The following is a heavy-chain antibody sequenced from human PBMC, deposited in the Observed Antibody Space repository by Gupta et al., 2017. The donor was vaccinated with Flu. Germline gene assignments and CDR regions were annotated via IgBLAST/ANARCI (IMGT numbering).Heavy chain of an antibody. Sequence: EVPLMESGGGLVQPGGSLRTSCAASGFGFRTHWMHWVRQVPGEGLMWVSRINSDGSSRSYADSVMGRFTISRDNAKNTLFLQMNSLRAEDTALYYCVSEPLGRGGLQHWGQGVLITVSS. J-gene: IGHJ1*01. D-gene: IGHD3-16*01. CDR3: VSEPLGRGGLQH. CDR1: GFGFRTHW. V-gene: IGHV3-74*01. CDR2: INSDGSSR.